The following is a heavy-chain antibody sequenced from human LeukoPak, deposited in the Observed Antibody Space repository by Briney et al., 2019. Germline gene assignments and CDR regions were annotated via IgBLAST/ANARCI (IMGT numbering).Heavy chain of an antibody. Sequence: ASVKVSCKTSGYIFTGYYIHWVRQAPGQGLEWMGWINPNTGGTNYAQDFQGRVTMTRDTDVTTADMELRSLRSDDTAVYFCARERESGRSDAFDFWGQGTMVTVSS. CDR1: GYIFTGYY. D-gene: IGHD3-10*01. J-gene: IGHJ3*01. CDR2: INPNTGGT. V-gene: IGHV1-2*02. CDR3: ARERESGRSDAFDF.